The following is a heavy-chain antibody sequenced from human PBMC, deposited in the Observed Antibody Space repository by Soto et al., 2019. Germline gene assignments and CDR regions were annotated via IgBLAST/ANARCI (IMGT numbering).Heavy chain of an antibody. CDR1: GFTFYNYA. J-gene: IGHJ3*01. D-gene: IGHD2-8*01. V-gene: IGHV3-23*01. Sequence: EVQLLESGGGLVRPGGSLRLSCAASGFTFYNYAMNWVRQAPGKGLEWVSTISGGGDGTYYAVTVRGRFTISRDNSRNTVYLQMISLRAEDTAVYYCAKKGLGSLASYCTTGDCHYAFDVWGQGTLFTVSS. CDR2: ISGGGDGT. CDR3: AKKGLGSLASYCTTGDCHYAFDV.